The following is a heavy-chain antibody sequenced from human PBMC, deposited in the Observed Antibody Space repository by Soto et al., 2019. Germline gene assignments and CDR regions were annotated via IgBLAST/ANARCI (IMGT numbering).Heavy chain of an antibody. CDR2: IGPESGAT. J-gene: IGHJ4*02. CDR3: GRGRSGQIVVFY. V-gene: IGHV1-2*02. Sequence: SVKVSCKASGYTFTGHYIHWVRQAPEQGPEWMGEIGPESGATRYAQRFQGRVTMTRDMSITTVYMELNNLSPDDTAVYYCGRGRSGQIVVFYWGQGTPVTVS. D-gene: IGHD1-26*01. CDR1: GYTFTGHY.